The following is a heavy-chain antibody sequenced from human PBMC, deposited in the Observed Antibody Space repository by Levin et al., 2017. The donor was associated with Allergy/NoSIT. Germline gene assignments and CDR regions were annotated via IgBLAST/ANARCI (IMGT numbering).Heavy chain of an antibody. CDR1: GFTFSSYA. CDR3: AKGGGPRAVAFGWFDP. J-gene: IGHJ5*02. V-gene: IGHV3-23*01. D-gene: IGHD6-19*01. Sequence: PGGSLRLSCAASGFTFSSYAMSWVRQAPGRGLEWVSGISGSGDITYYADSVKGRFTISRDNSKNTLYLQVNSLSAEDTAVYYCAKGGGPRAVAFGWFDPWGQGTLVTVSS. CDR2: ISGSGDIT.